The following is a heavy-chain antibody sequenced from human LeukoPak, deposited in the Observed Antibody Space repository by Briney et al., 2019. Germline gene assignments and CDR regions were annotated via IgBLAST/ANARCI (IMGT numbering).Heavy chain of an antibody. CDR1: GFTFSSYS. CDR2: ISSSSSYI. Sequence: GGSLRLSCAASGFTFSSYSMNWVRQAPGKGLEWVSSISSSSSYIYYADSVKGRFTISRDNAKNSLYLQMNSLRAEDTAVYYCARDRYWGAGFDPWGQGTLVTVSS. CDR3: ARDRYWGAGFDP. J-gene: IGHJ5*02. D-gene: IGHD2-8*02. V-gene: IGHV3-21*01.